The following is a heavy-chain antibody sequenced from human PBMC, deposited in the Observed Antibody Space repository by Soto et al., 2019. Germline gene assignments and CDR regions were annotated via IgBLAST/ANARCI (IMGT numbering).Heavy chain of an antibody. J-gene: IGHJ6*02. CDR2: ISAYNGNT. CDR1: GYTFTSYV. D-gene: IGHD2-2*01. Sequence: ASVKVSYKASGYTFTSYVISWVRQAPGQGLEWMGWISAYNGNTNYAQKLQGRVTMTTDTSTSTAYMELRSLRSDDTAVYYCARDTDIVVSRDGMDVWGQGTTVTVSS. V-gene: IGHV1-18*04. CDR3: ARDTDIVVSRDGMDV.